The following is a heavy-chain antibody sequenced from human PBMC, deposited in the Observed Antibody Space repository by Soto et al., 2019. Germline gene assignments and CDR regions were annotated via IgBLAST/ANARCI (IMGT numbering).Heavy chain of an antibody. CDR3: ARFNEGDYYYYGMDV. Sequence: GGSLRLSCVASGFTFSSYWMSWVRQAPGKGLEWVANIRQDGNEKYYVESLKGRFTISRDNAKNSLYLQLHSLRLEDTAVYYCARFNEGDYYYYGMDVWGQVTTVTVSS. V-gene: IGHV3-7*01. CDR2: IRQDGNEK. CDR1: GFTFSSYW. D-gene: IGHD3-16*01. J-gene: IGHJ6*02.